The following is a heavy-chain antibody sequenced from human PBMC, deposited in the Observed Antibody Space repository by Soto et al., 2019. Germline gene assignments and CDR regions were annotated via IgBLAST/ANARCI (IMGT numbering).Heavy chain of an antibody. CDR3: ARQNGRKPWNFDY. CDR1: GGSISSYY. D-gene: IGHD1-26*01. Sequence: SETLSLTCTVSGGSISSYYWSWIRQPPGKELEWIGDIYNSANTRYNPSLKSPVTTSMDTSKNQVSLKQRTVIAADTALYYCARQNGRKPWNFDYWGQGTLVTVSS. CDR2: IYNSANT. J-gene: IGHJ4*02. V-gene: IGHV4-59*08.